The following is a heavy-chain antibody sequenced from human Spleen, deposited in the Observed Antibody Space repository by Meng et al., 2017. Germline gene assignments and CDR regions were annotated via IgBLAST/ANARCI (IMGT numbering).Heavy chain of an antibody. Sequence: HVQLQESGPGLVKPSQTLSLTCTVSGGSISSGGYYWSWIRQHPGKGLEWIGYINYSGSTYYNPSLKSRDTISVDTSKNQFSLKLSSVTAADTAVYYCASGRFGWFDPWGQGTLVTVSS. V-gene: IGHV4-31*03. CDR3: ASGRFGWFDP. CDR1: GGSISSGGYY. CDR2: INYSGST. J-gene: IGHJ5*02. D-gene: IGHD3-16*01.